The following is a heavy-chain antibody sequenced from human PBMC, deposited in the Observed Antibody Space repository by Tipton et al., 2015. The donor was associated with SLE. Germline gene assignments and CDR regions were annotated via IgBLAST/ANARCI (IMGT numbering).Heavy chain of an antibody. CDR1: GFTFSSYS. CDR2: IRSSSSTI. D-gene: IGHD4-23*01. J-gene: IGHJ3*02. V-gene: IGHV3-48*01. CDR3: AKDLYGGNSGGAFDI. Sequence: SLRLSCAASGFTFSSYSMNWVRQAPGKGLEWVSYIRSSSSTIYYADSVKGRFTISRDNAKNSLYLQMNSLRAEDTAVYYCAKDLYGGNSGGAFDIWGQGTMVTVSS.